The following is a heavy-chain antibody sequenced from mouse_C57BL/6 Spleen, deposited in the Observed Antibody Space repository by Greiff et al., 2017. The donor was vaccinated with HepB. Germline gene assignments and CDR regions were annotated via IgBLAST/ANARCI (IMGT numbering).Heavy chain of an antibody. CDR2: ISYDGSN. J-gene: IGHJ3*01. Sequence: EVKLQESGPGLVKPSQSLSLTCSVTGYSITSCYSWNWIRQFPGNKLEWMGYISYDGSNNYNPSLKNRISITRDTSKNQFFLKLNSVTTEDTATYYCARYGNFAWFAYWGQGTLVTVSA. CDR3: ARYGNFAWFAY. CDR1: GYSITSCYS. V-gene: IGHV3-6*01. D-gene: IGHD2-1*01.